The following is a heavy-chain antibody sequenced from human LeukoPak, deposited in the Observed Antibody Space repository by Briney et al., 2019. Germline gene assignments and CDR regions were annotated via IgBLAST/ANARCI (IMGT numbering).Heavy chain of an antibody. CDR3: AKLAGLTYEEYYFDY. CDR2: IGGIGYDI. J-gene: IGHJ4*02. D-gene: IGHD2-21*01. V-gene: IGHV3-23*01. Sequence: GGSLRLSCAASGFTFNSYAMTWVRQAPGKGLEWVAAIGGIGYDIFYADSVKGRVTISRDNSKNTLFLQMNSLRAEDTAVYYCAKLAGLTYEEYYFDYWGQGTLVTVSS. CDR1: GFTFNSYA.